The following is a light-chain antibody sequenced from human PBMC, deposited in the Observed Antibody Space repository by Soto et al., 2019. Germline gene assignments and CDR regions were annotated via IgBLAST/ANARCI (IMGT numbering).Light chain of an antibody. V-gene: IGLV2-23*01. CDR2: EGS. CDR1: SSDVGSYNL. CDR3: CSYAGSYV. Sequence: QSVLTQPASVSGSPGQSITISCTGTSSDVGSYNLVSWYQQHPGKAPKLMIYEGSKRPSGVSNRSSGSKSGNTASLTISGLKAEDEADYYCCSYAGSYVFGTGTKVTVL. J-gene: IGLJ1*01.